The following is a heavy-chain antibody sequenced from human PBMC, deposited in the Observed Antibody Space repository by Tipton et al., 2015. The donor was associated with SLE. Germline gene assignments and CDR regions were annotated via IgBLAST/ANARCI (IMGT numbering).Heavy chain of an antibody. CDR3: ARAAELGSSGWYYFDY. D-gene: IGHD6-13*01. J-gene: IGHJ4*02. Sequence: SLRLSCAASGFTFSNSWMSWVRQAPGKGLEWVANIKQDGSEKYYVDSVKGRFTISRDNAKNSLYVEMNSLRVEDTAVYYCARAAELGSSGWYYFDYWGQGTLVIVSS. CDR1: GFTFSNSW. CDR2: IKQDGSEK. V-gene: IGHV3-7*05.